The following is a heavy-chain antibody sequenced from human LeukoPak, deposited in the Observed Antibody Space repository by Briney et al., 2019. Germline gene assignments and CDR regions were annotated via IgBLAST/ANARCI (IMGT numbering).Heavy chain of an antibody. CDR1: GYTFTSYG. Sequence: SVKVSCKASGYTFTSYGISWVRQAPGQGLEWMGRIIPILGIANYAQKFQGRVTITADKSTSTAYMELSSLRSEDTAVYYCAREKGEPYYDILTGYYHDAFDIWGQGTMVTVSS. J-gene: IGHJ3*02. CDR3: AREKGEPYYDILTGYYHDAFDI. D-gene: IGHD3-9*01. CDR2: IIPILGIA. V-gene: IGHV1-69*04.